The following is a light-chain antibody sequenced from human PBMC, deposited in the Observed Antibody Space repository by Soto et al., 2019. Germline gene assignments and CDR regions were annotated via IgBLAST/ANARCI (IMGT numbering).Light chain of an antibody. V-gene: IGLV2-14*01. J-gene: IGLJ1*01. CDR2: EVS. Sequence: QSVLTQPASVSGSPGQSITISCTGTSSDVANYNHVSWYQQYLGKAPKLMIYEVSNRPSGVSNRFSGSKSGNTASLTISGLQAEDEGDYYCSSYTRTNPLVFGTGTKVTVL. CDR3: SSYTRTNPLV. CDR1: SSDVANYNH.